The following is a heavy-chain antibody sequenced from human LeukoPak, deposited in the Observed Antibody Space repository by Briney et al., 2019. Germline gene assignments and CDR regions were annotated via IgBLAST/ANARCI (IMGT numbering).Heavy chain of an antibody. Sequence: PSQTLSLTCTVSGGSISSGDYYWSWIRQPPGKGLEWIGYIYYSGSTYYNPSLKSRVTISVDTSKNQFSLKLSSVTAADTAVYYCARNLVIVPAVDYWGQGTLVTVSS. V-gene: IGHV4-30-4*08. CDR3: ARNLVIVPAVDY. CDR1: GGSISSGDYY. CDR2: IYYSGST. J-gene: IGHJ4*02. D-gene: IGHD2-2*01.